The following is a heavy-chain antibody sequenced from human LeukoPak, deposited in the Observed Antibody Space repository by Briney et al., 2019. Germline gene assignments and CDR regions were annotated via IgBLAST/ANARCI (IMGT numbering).Heavy chain of an antibody. J-gene: IGHJ4*02. V-gene: IGHV4-30-4*08. D-gene: IGHD4-23*01. CDR3: ARGTVQRYGGNSDFAY. CDR2: IYYSGST. CDR1: GGSISSNNHY. Sequence: PSETVSLTCTVSGGSISSNNHYWSWIRQPPGKGLEWIGYIYYSGSTYYNPSLKSRVTISVDTSKNQFSLKLSSVTDVDTAVYYCARGTVQRYGGNSDFAYWGQGLLVTVSS.